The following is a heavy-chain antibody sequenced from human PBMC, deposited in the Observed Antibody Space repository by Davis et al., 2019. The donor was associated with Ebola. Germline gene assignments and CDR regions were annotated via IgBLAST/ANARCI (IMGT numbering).Heavy chain of an antibody. V-gene: IGHV3-21*01. CDR2: ISSDSRYI. Sequence: GESLKISCAGSGFAFNSHSMNWVRQAPGKGLDWVSSISSDSRYIFYADSVKGRFTISRDNAKNTLYLQMGSLRAEDMAVYYCARVRWLLRGYYFDYWGQGTLVTVSS. CDR1: GFAFNSHS. J-gene: IGHJ4*02. D-gene: IGHD3-22*01. CDR3: ARVRWLLRGYYFDY.